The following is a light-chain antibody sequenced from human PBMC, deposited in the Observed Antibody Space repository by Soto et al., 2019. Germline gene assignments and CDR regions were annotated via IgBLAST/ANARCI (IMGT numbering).Light chain of an antibody. CDR3: QQYNSYSIT. Sequence: DIQMTQSPSSLSASVGDRVTITCRASQTIRKYLNWYQQKPGKAPELLIYGAYSLQRGVPSRFRGSGSGTDFILTISSLQPEDYATYYCQQYNSYSITFGQGTRLEIK. CDR1: QTIRKY. V-gene: IGKV1-39*01. J-gene: IGKJ5*01. CDR2: GAY.